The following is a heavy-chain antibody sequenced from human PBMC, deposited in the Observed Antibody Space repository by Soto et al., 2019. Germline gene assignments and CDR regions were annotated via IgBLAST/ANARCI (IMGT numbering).Heavy chain of an antibody. J-gene: IGHJ6*02. CDR1: GGSISSYY. CDR3: ARYKSNYYYGMDV. CDR2: IYYSGIT. Sequence: SETLSLTCTVSGGSISSYYWCWFCQPPWKGLECIGYIYYSGITNYNPSLMCRVTISVDTSKNQFSLKLSSVTAADTAVYYCARYKSNYYYGMDVWGQGTTVTVS. V-gene: IGHV4-59*01. D-gene: IGHD1-20*01.